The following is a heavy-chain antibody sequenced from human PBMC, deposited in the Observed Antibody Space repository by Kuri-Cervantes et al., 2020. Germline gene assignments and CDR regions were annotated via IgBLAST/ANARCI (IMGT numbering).Heavy chain of an antibody. J-gene: IGHJ3*02. CDR3: AKDASLYYDI. V-gene: IGHV3-11*04. Sequence: GGSLRLSCAASGFTFSDYYMSWIRQAPGKGLEWVSYISSSGSTIYYADSVKGRFTISRDNSKNTLYLQMNSLRAEDTAVYYCAKDASLYYDIWGQGTMVTVSS. CDR1: GFTFSDYY. D-gene: IGHD3-10*01. CDR2: ISSSGSTI.